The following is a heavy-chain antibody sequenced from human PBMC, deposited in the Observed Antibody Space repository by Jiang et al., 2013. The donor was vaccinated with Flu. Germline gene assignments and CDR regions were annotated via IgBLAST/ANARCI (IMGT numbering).Heavy chain of an antibody. Sequence: GLVKPSETLSLTCTVSGGSISSYYWSWIRQPPGKGLEWIGRIYTSGSTNYNPSLKSRVTISVDTSKNQFSLKLSSVTAADTAVYYCARAGVGCSGGSCYSGYFQHWGQGTLVTVSS. J-gene: IGHJ1*01. D-gene: IGHD2-15*01. CDR1: GGSISSYY. CDR3: ARAGVGCSGGSCYSGYFQH. V-gene: IGHV4-4*08. CDR2: IYTSGST.